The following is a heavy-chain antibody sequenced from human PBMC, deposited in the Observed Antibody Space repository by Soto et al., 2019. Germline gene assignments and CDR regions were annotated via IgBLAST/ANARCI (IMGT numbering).Heavy chain of an antibody. J-gene: IGHJ5*02. CDR1: GCSIISSSYF. Sequence: SETHSHTSPFSGCSIISSSYFWGWIRKPPGKGLEWIGSIYYSGSTYYNPSLKSRVTVSVDTSKNQFSLNLSSVTAADTAVYYCARVPSPWGQGTQVTVSS. CDR2: IYYSGST. CDR3: ARVPSP. V-gene: IGHV4-39*07.